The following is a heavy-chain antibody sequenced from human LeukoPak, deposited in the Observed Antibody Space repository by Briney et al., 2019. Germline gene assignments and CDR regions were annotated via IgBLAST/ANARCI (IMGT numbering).Heavy chain of an antibody. CDR3: ARASYYYDSSGYAQVDAFDI. CDR2: IIPIFGTA. Sequence: SVKVSCKASGGTFSSYAISWVRKAPGQGLEWMGRIIPIFGTANYAQKFQGRVTITTDESTSTAYMELSSLRSEDTAVYYCARASYYYDSSGYAQVDAFDIWGQGTMVTVSS. CDR1: GGTFSSYA. J-gene: IGHJ3*02. V-gene: IGHV1-69*05. D-gene: IGHD3-22*01.